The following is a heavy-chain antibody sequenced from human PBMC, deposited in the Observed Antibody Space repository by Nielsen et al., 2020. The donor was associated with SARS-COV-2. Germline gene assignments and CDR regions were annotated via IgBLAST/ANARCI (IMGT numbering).Heavy chain of an antibody. D-gene: IGHD3-22*01. CDR3: ASYPFGYYDSSGQVA. Sequence: GESLKISCAASGFTFSSYAMSWVRQAPGKGLEWVSAISGSGGSTYYADSVKGRFTISRDNSKNTLYLQMNSLRAEDTAVYYCASYPFGYYDSSGQVAWGQGTLVTVSS. V-gene: IGHV3-23*01. J-gene: IGHJ4*02. CDR1: GFTFSSYA. CDR2: ISGSGGST.